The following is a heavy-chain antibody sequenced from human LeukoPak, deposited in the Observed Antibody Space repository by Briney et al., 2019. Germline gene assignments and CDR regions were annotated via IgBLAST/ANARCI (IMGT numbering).Heavy chain of an antibody. CDR1: GFTFSSYG. CDR2: IRYDGSNK. CDR3: TTVTPVYYGLSY. D-gene: IGHD3-3*01. V-gene: IGHV3-30*02. Sequence: PGGSLRLSCAASGFTFSSYGMHWVRQAPGKGLEWVAFIRYDGSNKYYADSVKGRFTISRDNSKNTLYLQMNSLRAEDTALYYCTTVTPVYYGLSYWGQGTLVTVSS. J-gene: IGHJ4*02.